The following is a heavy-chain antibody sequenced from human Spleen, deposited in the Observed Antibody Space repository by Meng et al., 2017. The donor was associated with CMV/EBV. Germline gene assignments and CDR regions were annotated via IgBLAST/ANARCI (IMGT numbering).Heavy chain of an antibody. V-gene: IGHV1-18*01. D-gene: IGHD3-10*01. Sequence: QFQMVQFGPEVKKPGASVKISCKASGYPLTSNGISWVRQAPGQGLEWMGWISGYNGNTKYAQKFQGRVTMTTDTSTSTAYMELRSLTSDDTAVYYCAKDLEGSDYWGQGTLVTVSS. CDR1: GYPLTSNG. CDR3: AKDLEGSDY. CDR2: ISGYNGNT. J-gene: IGHJ4*02.